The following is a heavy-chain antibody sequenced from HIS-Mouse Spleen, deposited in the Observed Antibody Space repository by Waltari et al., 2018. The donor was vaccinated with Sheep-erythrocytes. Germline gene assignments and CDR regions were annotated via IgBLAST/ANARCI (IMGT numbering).Heavy chain of an antibody. CDR2: INPNSGGT. Sequence: QVQLVQSGAEVKKPGASVKVSCKASGYTFTGYYLHWVRQAPGQGLEWKGWINPNSGGTNDAQKFKGRVTMTRDTSISTAYMELSRLRSDDTAVYYCARESGSYGMDVWGQGTTVTVSS. CDR1: GYTFTGYY. V-gene: IGHV1-2*02. D-gene: IGHD1-26*01. CDR3: ARESGSYGMDV. J-gene: IGHJ6*02.